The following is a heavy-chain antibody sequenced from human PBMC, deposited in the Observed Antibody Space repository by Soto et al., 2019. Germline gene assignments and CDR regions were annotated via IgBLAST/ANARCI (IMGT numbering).Heavy chain of an antibody. CDR1: GGSFSGYY. D-gene: IGHD3-9*01. V-gene: IGHV4-34*01. CDR2: INHSGST. CDR3: ARGLRPYDILTGYSTGGMDV. Sequence: NPSETLSLTCAVYGGSFSGYYWSWIRQPPGKGLEWIGEINHSGSTNYNPSLKSRVTISVDTSKNQFSLKLSSVTAADTAVYYCARGLRPYDILTGYSTGGMDVWGQGTRVTVSS. J-gene: IGHJ6*02.